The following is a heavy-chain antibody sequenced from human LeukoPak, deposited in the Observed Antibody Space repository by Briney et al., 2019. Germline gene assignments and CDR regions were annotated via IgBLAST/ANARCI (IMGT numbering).Heavy chain of an antibody. CDR3: AKDQKTGYSPFDS. Sequence: RGGSLRLSCAASGFTFVNYGMNWVRQSPGKGLEWVSSITGGDGYAHYADAVQGRFTISRDNSKNTLHLQMNSLRAEDTAIYYCAKDQKTGYSPFDSWGQGTLVTVSS. CDR1: GFTFVNYG. D-gene: IGHD5-12*01. CDR2: ITGGDGYA. J-gene: IGHJ4*02. V-gene: IGHV3-23*01.